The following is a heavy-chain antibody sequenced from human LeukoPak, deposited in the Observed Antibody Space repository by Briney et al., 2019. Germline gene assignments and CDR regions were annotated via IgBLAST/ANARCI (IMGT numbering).Heavy chain of an antibody. V-gene: IGHV1-2*02. CDR3: ASVEMATIGFEH. J-gene: IGHJ4*02. D-gene: IGHD5-24*01. Sequence: ASVKVSCKASGYTFAGYYMHWVRQAPGQGLEWMGWINPNSGGTNYAQKFQGRVTMTRDTSISTAYMELSSLRSDDTAVYFCASVEMATIGFEHWGQGTLVTVSS. CDR1: GYTFAGYY. CDR2: INPNSGGT.